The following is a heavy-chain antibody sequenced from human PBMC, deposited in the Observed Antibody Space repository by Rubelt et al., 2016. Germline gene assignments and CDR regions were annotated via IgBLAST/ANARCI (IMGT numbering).Heavy chain of an antibody. CDR2: VNRDGSST. CDR3: ATGTRPGYTSSWYDY. D-gene: IGHD6-13*01. Sequence: EVQLVESGGGLVQPGGSLRLSCAASESTFSTYWMHWVRQAPGTGLMDVSHVNRDGSSTTYADSVKGRFTISSKNAKNMLFLKMNRLRAEDTGVYFCATGTRPGYTSSWYDYWGRGTLVTVSS. CDR1: ESTFSTYW. V-gene: IGHV3-74*02. J-gene: IGHJ4*02.